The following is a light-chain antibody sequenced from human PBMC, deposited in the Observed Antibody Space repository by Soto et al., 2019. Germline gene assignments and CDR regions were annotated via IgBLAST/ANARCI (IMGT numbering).Light chain of an antibody. CDR3: HSYSSNNMLPYV. Sequence: QSALTQPASVSGAPGQSITISCTGTSNDVVGYKYVSWYQQRPGTAPQLIMFEVNNRPSGVSDRFSGSRSANTASLTIYGLQAQDEADYYCHSYSSNNMLPYVFGPGTQLTVL. J-gene: IGLJ1*01. CDR2: EVN. CDR1: SNDVVGYKY. V-gene: IGLV2-14*03.